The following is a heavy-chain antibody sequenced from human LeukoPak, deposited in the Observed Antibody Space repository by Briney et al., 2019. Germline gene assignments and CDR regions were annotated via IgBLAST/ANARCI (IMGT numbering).Heavy chain of an antibody. CDR1: RSPLSGYY. J-gene: IGHJ4*02. CDR2: IYYSGST. Sequence: SETLSHTRSVSRSPLSGYYWSCIRQPPGEGLEWIGYIYYSGSTNYNPSLKSRVTISVDTSKNQFSLTLSSVTAADTAVYYCARGSSGWYSPLYYWGQGTLVIVSS. V-gene: IGHV4-59*01. CDR3: ARGSSGWYSPLYY. D-gene: IGHD6-19*01.